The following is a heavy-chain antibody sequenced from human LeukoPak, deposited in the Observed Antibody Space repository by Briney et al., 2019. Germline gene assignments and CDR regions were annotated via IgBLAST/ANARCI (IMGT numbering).Heavy chain of an antibody. D-gene: IGHD6-13*01. J-gene: IGHJ6*03. V-gene: IGHV4-34*01. Sequence: SETLSLTCAVCGGSFSGYYWSWIRQPPGKGLEWIGEINHSGSTNYNPSLKSRVTISVDTSKNQFSLKLSSVTAADTAVYYCARGRQQQLGGYYYYYMDVWGKGTTVTVSS. CDR3: ARGRQQQLGGYYYYYMDV. CDR1: GGSFSGYY. CDR2: INHSGST.